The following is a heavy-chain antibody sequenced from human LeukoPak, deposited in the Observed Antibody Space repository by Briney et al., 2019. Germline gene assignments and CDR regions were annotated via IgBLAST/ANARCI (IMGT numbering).Heavy chain of an antibody. V-gene: IGHV3-23*01. J-gene: IGHJ4*02. CDR3: AKEFGASSSWIHGPIEY. D-gene: IGHD6-13*01. CDR1: GFTFSSYA. Sequence: RAGGSLRLSCAASGFTFSSYAMSWVRQAPGKGLEWVSAISGSGGSTYYADSVKGRFTISRDKSKNTLYPQMNSLRAEDTAVYYCAKEFGASSSWIHGPIEYWGQGTLVTVSS. CDR2: ISGSGGST.